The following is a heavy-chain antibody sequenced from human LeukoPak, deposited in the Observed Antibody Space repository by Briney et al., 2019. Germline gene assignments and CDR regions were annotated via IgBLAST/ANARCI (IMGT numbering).Heavy chain of an antibody. V-gene: IGHV4-39*01. J-gene: IGHJ4*02. CDR1: GGSISSSVYY. CDR2: IYYSGST. Sequence: SETLSLTCTVSGGSISSSVYYWGWIRQPPGKGLEWIGSIYYSGSTYYNPSLKSRVTMSVDTSKNQFSLKLSSVTAADTAVYYCARLARDGYSYGYFDYWGREPWSPSPQ. CDR3: ARLARDGYSYGYFDY. D-gene: IGHD5-24*01.